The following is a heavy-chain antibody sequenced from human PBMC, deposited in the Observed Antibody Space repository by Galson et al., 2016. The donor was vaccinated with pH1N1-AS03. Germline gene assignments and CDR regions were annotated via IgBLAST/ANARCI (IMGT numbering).Heavy chain of an antibody. V-gene: IGHV3-74*01. CDR3: ARRNPNPNFAIWYQHDYGMDV. CDR1: GFTSSMSY. Sequence: LRLSCAASGFTSSMSYIHWVRQAPGKGLEWVSRISNDGRNVRYADFVKGRFAVSRDNAKNTVFLQMNSLRADDTAVYFCARRNPNPNFAIWYQHDYGMDVWGQGTTVTVSS. J-gene: IGHJ6*02. CDR2: ISNDGRNV. D-gene: IGHD2-2*01.